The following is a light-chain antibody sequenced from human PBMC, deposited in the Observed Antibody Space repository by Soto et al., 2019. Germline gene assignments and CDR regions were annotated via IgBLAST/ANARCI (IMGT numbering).Light chain of an antibody. J-gene: IGKJ5*01. V-gene: IGKV3-15*01. CDR1: QSVGSRF. CDR2: GAS. Sequence: EIVLTQSPGTLSLSPGERATLSCRASQSVGSRFLAWYQQKPGQAPRLLFYGASTRATGLPARFSGTGSGTEFTLTINSLQAEDSAVYYCQQYYNWPRTFGQGTRLEIK. CDR3: QQYYNWPRT.